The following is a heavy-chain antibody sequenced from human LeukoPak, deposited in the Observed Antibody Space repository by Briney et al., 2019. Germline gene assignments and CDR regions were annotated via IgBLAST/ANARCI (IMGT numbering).Heavy chain of an antibody. J-gene: IGHJ5*01. CDR3: ARSFDS. CDR2: ISSSSTTM. Sequence: GGSLRLSCVASGFIFTNYNMNWVRQAPGKRLEWVSQISSSSTTMYYADSVKGRFTISRDNAKNSLYLQMSSLRDEDTAIYYCARSFDSWGQGTLVTVAS. CDR1: GFIFTNYN. V-gene: IGHV3-48*02.